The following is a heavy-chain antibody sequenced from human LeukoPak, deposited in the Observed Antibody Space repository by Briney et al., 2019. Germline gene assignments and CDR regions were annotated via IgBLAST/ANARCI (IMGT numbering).Heavy chain of an antibody. CDR1: GGSISSGGYY. Sequence: PSETLSLTCTVSGGSISSGGYYWSWIRQHPGKSLEWIGYIYYSGSTYYNPSLKSRVTISVDTSKNQFSLKLSSVTAADTAVYYCARDRPDPYYYYGMDVWGQGTTVTVSS. J-gene: IGHJ6*02. CDR3: ARDRPDPYYYYGMDV. CDR2: IYYSGST. V-gene: IGHV4-31*03.